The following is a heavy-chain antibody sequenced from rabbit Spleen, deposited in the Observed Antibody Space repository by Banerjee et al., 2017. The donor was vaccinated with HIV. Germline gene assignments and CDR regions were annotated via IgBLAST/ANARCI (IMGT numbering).Heavy chain of an antibody. Sequence: QSLEESGGDLVKPGASLTLTCTASGFSFSSSYSMYWVRQAPGKGLESIACIYVGSSSSTYYASWARGRFTISKSSSTTVTLHVTSLTAADPATYFCARGSATMTMVITGFFLALWGPGTLVTVS. CDR1: GFSFSSSYS. J-gene: IGHJ4*01. CDR2: IYVGSSSST. D-gene: IGHD2-1*01. V-gene: IGHV1S40*01. CDR3: ARGSATMTMVITGFFLAL.